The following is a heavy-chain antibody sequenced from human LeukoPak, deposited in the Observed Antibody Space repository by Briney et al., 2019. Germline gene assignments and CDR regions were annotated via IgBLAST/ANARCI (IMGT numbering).Heavy chain of an antibody. CDR3: IFQTPYCSKTSSSDEADV. CDR1: GFIDSSNY. CDR2: IYSGGRT. V-gene: IGHV3-53*01. D-gene: IGHD2-2*01. J-gene: IGHJ6*04. Sequence: GGSLRLSCAASGFIDSSNYMSWVRQAPGKGLEWISVIYSGGRTYYADSVKGRFTVSRDNSKNTLYLQMNSLRAEDTAVYYCIFQTPYCSKTSSSDEADVWGKGTTVTVSS.